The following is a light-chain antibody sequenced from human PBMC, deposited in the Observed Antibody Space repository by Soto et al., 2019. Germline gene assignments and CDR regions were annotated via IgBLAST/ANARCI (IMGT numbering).Light chain of an antibody. V-gene: IGLV2-8*01. CDR3: SSYAGINNLGV. Sequence: QSVLTQPPSASGSPGQSVTISCTGTSSDVGGYKYVSWYQQHPDKAPKLMIFEVNKRPSGFPDRFSGYKSGNTASLTVSGLQAEDEADYYCSSYAGINNLGVFGTGTKLTVL. CDR2: EVN. CDR1: SSDVGGYKY. J-gene: IGLJ1*01.